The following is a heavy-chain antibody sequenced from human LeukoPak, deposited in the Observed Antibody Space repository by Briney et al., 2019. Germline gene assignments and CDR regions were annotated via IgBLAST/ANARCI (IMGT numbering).Heavy chain of an antibody. J-gene: IGHJ4*02. CDR3: ARVASTTSCFDY. CDR2: IYYSGST. D-gene: IGHD2-2*01. V-gene: IGHV4-39*07. Sequence: SETLPLTCTVSGGSISSSSYYWGWIRQPPGKGLEWIGSIYYSGSTYYNPSLKSRVTISVDTSKNQFSLKLSSVTAADTAVYFCARVASTTSCFDYWGQGILVTVSS. CDR1: GGSISSSSYY.